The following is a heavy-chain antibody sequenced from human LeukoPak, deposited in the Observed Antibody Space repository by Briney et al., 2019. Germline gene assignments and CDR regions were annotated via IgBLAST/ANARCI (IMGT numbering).Heavy chain of an antibody. CDR2: INPNSGGT. CDR3: ASLYYCSGGSCSNWFDP. CDR1: GYTFIGYF. Sequence: ASVKVSCKASGYTFIGYFMHWVRQAPGQGLEWMGWINPNSGGTTYAQRFQGRVTMTRDTSISTAYMELSRLRSDDTAVYYCASLYYCSGGSCSNWFDPWGQGTLVTVSS. J-gene: IGHJ5*02. V-gene: IGHV1-2*02. D-gene: IGHD2-15*01.